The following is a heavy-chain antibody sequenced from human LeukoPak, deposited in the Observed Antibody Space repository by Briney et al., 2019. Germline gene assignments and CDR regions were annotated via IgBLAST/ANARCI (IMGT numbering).Heavy chain of an antibody. Sequence: ASVKVSCKASGYTFTSYDINWVRQATGQGLEWMGWMNPNSGNTGYAQKFQGRVTMTRNTSISTAYMELSSLRSEDTAVYYCAKVSITMVRGVDFPLDYWGRGTLVTVSS. CDR3: AKVSITMVRGVDFPLDY. CDR1: GYTFTSYD. D-gene: IGHD3-10*01. CDR2: MNPNSGNT. J-gene: IGHJ4*02. V-gene: IGHV1-8*01.